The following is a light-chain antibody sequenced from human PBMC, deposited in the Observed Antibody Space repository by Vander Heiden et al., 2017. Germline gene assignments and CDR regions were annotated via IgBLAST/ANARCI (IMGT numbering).Light chain of an antibody. V-gene: IGKV3-11*01. CDR1: QSVSSY. CDR2: DAS. Sequence: EIVLTQSPATLSLSPGERATLSCRASQSVSSYLAWYQQKPGQAPRLLIDDASNRATGIPARFSGSGSGTDFTLTISSLEPEDFAVYYCQQLSNWPPHTFGQGTKLEIK. J-gene: IGKJ2*01. CDR3: QQLSNWPPHT.